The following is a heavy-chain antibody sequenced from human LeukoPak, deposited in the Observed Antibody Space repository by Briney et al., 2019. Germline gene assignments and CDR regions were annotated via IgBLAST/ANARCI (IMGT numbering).Heavy chain of an antibody. CDR1: GGSISSYY. CDR3: ARRLYGGNFDN. J-gene: IGHJ4*02. D-gene: IGHD4-23*01. V-gene: IGHV4-59*01. Sequence: SETLSLTCTVSGGSISSYYWSWIRQPPGKGLECIGYIYYSGSTSYSPSLKSRVTISVDTSKNQFSLKLSSVAAADTAVYYCARRLYGGNFDNWGRGTLVTVSS. CDR2: IYYSGST.